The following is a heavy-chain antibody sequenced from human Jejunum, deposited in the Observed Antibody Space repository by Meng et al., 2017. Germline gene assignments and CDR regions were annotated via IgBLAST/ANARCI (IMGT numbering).Heavy chain of an antibody. CDR2: IKEDGSEK. CDR1: GFTFSDYW. Sequence: GGSLRLSCTASGFTFSDYWVTWVRQAPEKGLDWVANIKEDGSEKYFVDSVKGRFTISRDNARTSLYLQMNSMRAEDTAIYYCARRLSGSNDFWGQGTLVTVSS. D-gene: IGHD1-26*01. CDR3: ARRLSGSNDF. J-gene: IGHJ4*02. V-gene: IGHV3-7*01.